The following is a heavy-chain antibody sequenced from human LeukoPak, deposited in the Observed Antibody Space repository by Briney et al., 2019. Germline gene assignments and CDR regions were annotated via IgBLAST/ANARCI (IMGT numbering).Heavy chain of an antibody. J-gene: IGHJ4*02. CDR3: ARDGTPRTVAGTSDY. CDR2: INSDGSST. Sequence: GGSLRLTCAASGFTFSSYWMHWVRHAPGKGLVWVSRINSDGSSTSYADSVKGRFTISRDNAKNTLYLQMNSLRAEDTAVYYCARDGTPRTVAGTSDYWGQGTLVTVSS. CDR1: GFTFSSYW. D-gene: IGHD6-19*01. V-gene: IGHV3-74*01.